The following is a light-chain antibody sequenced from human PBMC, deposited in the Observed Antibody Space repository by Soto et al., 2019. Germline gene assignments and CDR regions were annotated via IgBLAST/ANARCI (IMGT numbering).Light chain of an antibody. J-gene: IGKJ1*01. CDR3: QQYNIYPWT. CDR2: AAS. CDR1: QSISSY. Sequence: DIQMTQSPSSLSASVGYRVTITCRASQSISSYLNWYQQKPGXAPXLLIYAASSLQSGVPSRFSGSGSGTDFTLNISSLQPEDFATYYCQQYNIYPWTFGQGTKVDIK. V-gene: IGKV1-39*01.